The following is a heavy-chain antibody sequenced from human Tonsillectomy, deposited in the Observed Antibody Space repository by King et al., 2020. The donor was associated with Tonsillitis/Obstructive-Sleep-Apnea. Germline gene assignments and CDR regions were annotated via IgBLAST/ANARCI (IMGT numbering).Heavy chain of an antibody. CDR2: IIGRGGSR. V-gene: IGHV3-23*04. D-gene: IGHD3-22*01. CDR3: AKEPPTLSRGYYDSSH. CDR1: GFTFSSYA. J-gene: IGHJ4*02. Sequence: QLVQSGGGLVQPGGSLRLSCAASGFTFSSYAMSWVRQAPGKGLEWVSAIIGRGGSRYYADSVKGRFTISRDNSKNTLYLQMNILRAEDTAVYFCAKEPPTLSRGYYDSSHWGQGTLVTVSS.